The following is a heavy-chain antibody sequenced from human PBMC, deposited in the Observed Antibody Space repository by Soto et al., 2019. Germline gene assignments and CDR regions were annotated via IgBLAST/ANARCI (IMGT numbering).Heavy chain of an antibody. CDR3: AREGYWDYYGSGSQYFDY. CDR2: INPNSGGT. Sequence: GASVKVSCKASGDTLTGYYMHWVRQAPGQGLEWMGWINPNSGGTNYAQKFQGRVTMTRDTSISTAYMELSRLRSDDTAVYYCAREGYWDYYGSGSQYFDYWGQGTLVAVSS. J-gene: IGHJ4*02. V-gene: IGHV1-2*02. CDR1: GDTLTGYY. D-gene: IGHD3-10*01.